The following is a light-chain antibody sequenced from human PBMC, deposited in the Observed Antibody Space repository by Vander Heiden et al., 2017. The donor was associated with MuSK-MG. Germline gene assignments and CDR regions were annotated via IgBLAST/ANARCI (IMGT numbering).Light chain of an antibody. CDR3: GTWDSSLSAVV. J-gene: IGLJ2*01. V-gene: IGLV1-51*01. CDR2: DNN. CDR1: SSNIGNNY. Sequence: PGQKVTISCSGSSSNIGNNYVSWYQHLPGTAPKLLIYDNNKRPSGIPDRFSGSKPGTSATLSTTGLQTGDEADYYCGTWDSSLSAVVFGGGTKLTVL.